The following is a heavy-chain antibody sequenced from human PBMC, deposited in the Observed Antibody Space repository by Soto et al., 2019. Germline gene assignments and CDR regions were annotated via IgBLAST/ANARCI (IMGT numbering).Heavy chain of an antibody. V-gene: IGHV4-38-2*01. Sequence: SETLSLTCAVSGYSITSGYYWGWIRQPPGKGLEWIGSMYHSGSTYYNPSLKSRVTISVDTSKNQFSLKLSSVTAAETAVYYCASSSWSGTYGGTWFDPWGQGTLVTVSS. J-gene: IGHJ5*02. CDR3: ASSSWSGTYGGTWFDP. CDR1: GYSITSGYY. D-gene: IGHD3-10*01. CDR2: MYHSGST.